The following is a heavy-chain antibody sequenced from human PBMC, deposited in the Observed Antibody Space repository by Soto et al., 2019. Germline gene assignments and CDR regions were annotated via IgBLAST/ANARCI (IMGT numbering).Heavy chain of an antibody. V-gene: IGHV3-53*01. CDR1: GFTVSNNY. CDR3: ARNGWGMATVGM. D-gene: IGHD4-4*01. Sequence: EVQLVESGGGLVQPGGSLRLSCAASGFTVSNNYMIWFRLPPGKGLEWVSLIYSGGTTYYADSVKGRFTISRDNSKNTLYLQMNRLRVEDKALYYCARNGWGMATVGMWGPGTLVTVSS. J-gene: IGHJ4*01. CDR2: IYSGGTT.